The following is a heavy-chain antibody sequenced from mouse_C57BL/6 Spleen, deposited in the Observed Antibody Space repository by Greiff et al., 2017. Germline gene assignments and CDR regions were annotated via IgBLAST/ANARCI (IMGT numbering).Heavy chain of an antibody. CDR1: GFTFSSYA. Sequence: EVMLVESGGGLVKPGGSLKLSCAASGFTFSSYAMSWVRQTPEKRLEWVATISDGGSYTYYPDNVKGRFTLSRDNAKNNLYLQMRQVKSEDTAMCYCDSVYYYGGGQGTLVTVSA. J-gene: IGHJ3*01. CDR2: ISDGGSYT. V-gene: IGHV5-4*03. CDR3: DSVYYYG. D-gene: IGHD1-1*01.